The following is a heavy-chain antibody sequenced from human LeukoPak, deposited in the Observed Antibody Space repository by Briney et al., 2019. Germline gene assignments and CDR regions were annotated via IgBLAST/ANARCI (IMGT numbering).Heavy chain of an antibody. D-gene: IGHD3-22*01. J-gene: IGHJ4*02. V-gene: IGHV3-30*18. Sequence: GGSLRLSCAASGFTFSSYGMHWVRQAPGKGLEWVAVISNDGSNKYYADSVKGRFTISRGNSKNTLYLQMNSPRGEDSAVYYCAQEDYYDSSAYLGHWGQGTLVTVSS. CDR3: AQEDYYDSSAYLGH. CDR1: GFTFSSYG. CDR2: ISNDGSNK.